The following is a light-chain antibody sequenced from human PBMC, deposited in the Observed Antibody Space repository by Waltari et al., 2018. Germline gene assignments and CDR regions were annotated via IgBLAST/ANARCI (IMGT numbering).Light chain of an antibody. CDR2: EVS. Sequence: QSALTQPASVSGSPGQSITISCTGTSSDVGSYNLVSWYQQQPGKAPKLLIYEVSKRPSEVSNRFSGSKSGNTASLTMSGLQAEDEADYYCCSYAGSSTFFGTGTKVTVL. CDR3: CSYAGSSTF. CDR1: SSDVGSYNL. V-gene: IGLV2-23*02. J-gene: IGLJ1*01.